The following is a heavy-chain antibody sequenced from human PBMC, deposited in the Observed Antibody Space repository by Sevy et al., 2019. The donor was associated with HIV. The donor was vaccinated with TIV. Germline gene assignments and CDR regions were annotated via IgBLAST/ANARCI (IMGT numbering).Heavy chain of an antibody. CDR2: LFFGCGKI. CDR3: AREGCTRPHDY. D-gene: IGHD2-8*01. CDR1: GFAFYDYS. V-gene: IGHV3-23*01. Sequence: GGSLRLSCAASGFAFYDYSMSWIRQAPGKGLEWVATLFFGCGKINYADSVKGRFTISRDNSKNSFYLQMDNLRVEDTALYYRAREGCTRPHDYWGQGTRVTVSS. J-gene: IGHJ4*02.